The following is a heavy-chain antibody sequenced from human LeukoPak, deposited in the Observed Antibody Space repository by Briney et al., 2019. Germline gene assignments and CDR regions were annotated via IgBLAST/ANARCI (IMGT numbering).Heavy chain of an antibody. CDR1: GFSLRTRGVG. Sequence: SGPTLVKPAQTLTLTCTFSGFSLRTRGVGVGWIRQPPGKALEWLALIYWKDDKRYSPSQKSSLTITKDTSKNQVVLTMTNMDPVDTATYYCAHTRWSGPVFDYWGQGTLVTVSS. CDR3: AHTRWSGPVFDY. V-gene: IGHV2-5*01. D-gene: IGHD3-3*01. J-gene: IGHJ4*02. CDR2: IYWKDDK.